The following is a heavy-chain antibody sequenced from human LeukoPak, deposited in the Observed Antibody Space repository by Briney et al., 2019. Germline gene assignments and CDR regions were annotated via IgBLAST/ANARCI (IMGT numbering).Heavy chain of an antibody. V-gene: IGHV3-9*01. CDR2: ISWNSGSI. D-gene: IGHD6-13*01. J-gene: IGHJ3*02. CDR1: GFTFDDYA. CDR3: AKDIAYSSSWYVDLEGDAFDI. Sequence: GGSLRLSCAASGFTFDDYAMHWVRQAPGKGLEWVSGISWNSGSIGYADSVKGRFTISRDNAMNSLYLQMNSLRAEDTALYYCAKDIAYSSSWYVDLEGDAFDIWGQGTMVTVSS.